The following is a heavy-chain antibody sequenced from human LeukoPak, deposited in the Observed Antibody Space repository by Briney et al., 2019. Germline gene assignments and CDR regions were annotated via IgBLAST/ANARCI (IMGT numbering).Heavy chain of an antibody. CDR2: ISVSGGST. Sequence: GGSLRLSCAASGFTFSSYAMTWVRQAPGKGLGWVSTISVSGGSTYYADSVKGRFTISRDNSKNTLYLQMNSLRAEDTAVYYCAKYGRSGYSSGMDVWGQGTTVTVSS. J-gene: IGHJ6*02. D-gene: IGHD2-15*01. CDR1: GFTFSSYA. V-gene: IGHV3-23*01. CDR3: AKYGRSGYSSGMDV.